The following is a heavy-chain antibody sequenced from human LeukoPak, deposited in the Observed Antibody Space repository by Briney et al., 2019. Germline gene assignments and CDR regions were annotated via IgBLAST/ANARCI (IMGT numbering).Heavy chain of an antibody. J-gene: IGHJ4*02. CDR1: GFTFSDYY. V-gene: IGHV3-66*01. CDR2: IYSGGST. Sequence: GGSLRLSCAASGFTFSDYYMSWIRQAPGKGLEWVSVIYSGGSTYYADSVKGRFTISRDNSKNTLYLQMNSLRAEDTAVYYCATEWELLVYWGQGTLVTVSS. CDR3: ATEWELLVY. D-gene: IGHD1-26*01.